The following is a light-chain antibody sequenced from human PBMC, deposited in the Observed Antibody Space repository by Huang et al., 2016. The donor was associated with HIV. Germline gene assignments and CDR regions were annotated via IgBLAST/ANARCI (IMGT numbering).Light chain of an antibody. Sequence: IQLTQSPSSLSASVGDRVTITCRASQGINNYLAWYQQKPGKAPNLLIYGSSTLQSGVQSRVSGSGAGTEFARTISSVQHEDLATYVCQLLSSYPHNTFGGGTRVEIK. CDR1: QGINNY. V-gene: IGKV1-9*01. CDR3: QLLSSYPHNT. CDR2: GSS. J-gene: IGKJ4*01.